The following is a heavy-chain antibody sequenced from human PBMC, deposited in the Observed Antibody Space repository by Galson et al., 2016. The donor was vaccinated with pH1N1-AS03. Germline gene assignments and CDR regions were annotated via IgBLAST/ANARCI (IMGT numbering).Heavy chain of an antibody. V-gene: IGHV1-69*13. CDR3: AREGGYSNSSPTGYFDY. J-gene: IGHJ4*02. Sequence: SVKVSCKASGGASNSYAISWVRQAPGQGLEWMGGIIPTFGTTNNEQNFQKRTTITATESRKIAYMELSSLRSEDRAVYYCAREGGYSNSSPTGYFDYWGQGTLVTVSS. CDR2: IIPTFGTT. D-gene: IGHD1-26*01. CDR1: GGASNSYA.